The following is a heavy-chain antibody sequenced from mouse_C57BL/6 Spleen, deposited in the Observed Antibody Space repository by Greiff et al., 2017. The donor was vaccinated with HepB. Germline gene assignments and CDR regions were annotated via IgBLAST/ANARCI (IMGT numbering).Heavy chain of an antibody. D-gene: IGHD2-3*01. J-gene: IGHJ3*01. CDR1: GFNIKDDY. CDR3: TTCDGYWFAY. V-gene: IGHV14-4*01. Sequence: VQLQQSGAELVRPGASVKLSCTASGFNIKDDYMHWVKQRPEQGLEWIGWIDPENGDTEYASKFQGKATITADTSSNTAYLQLSSLTSEDTAVYYCTTCDGYWFAYWGQGTLVTVAA. CDR2: IDPENGDT.